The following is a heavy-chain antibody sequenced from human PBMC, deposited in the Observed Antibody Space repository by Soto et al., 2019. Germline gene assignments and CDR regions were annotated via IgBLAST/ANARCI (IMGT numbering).Heavy chain of an antibody. CDR2: ISGSSYTI. V-gene: IGHV3-48*02. Sequence: PGGSLRLSCAASGFTFSSYSMTWVRQTPGKGLEWISYISGSSYTIYNADSVKGRFTISRDNAKNSLYLQMNSLRDDDTAVYYCARARGTWDYWGQGTLVTVSS. CDR1: GFTFSSYS. D-gene: IGHD3-10*01. J-gene: IGHJ4*02. CDR3: ARARGTWDY.